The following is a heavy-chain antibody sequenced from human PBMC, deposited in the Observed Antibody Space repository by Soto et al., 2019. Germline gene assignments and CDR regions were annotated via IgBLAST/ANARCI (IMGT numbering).Heavy chain of an antibody. J-gene: IGHJ5*02. V-gene: IGHV3-48*02. Sequence: EVQLVESGGGLVQPGGSLRLSCAASGFTFSSSSMNWVRQAPGKGLEWVSFITDSSSTIYYADSVEGRFTVSRDNAKNSLYLQMNSLRDEDTAVYYCARGGYSHGYDWFDPWGQGTLVTVSS. CDR2: ITDSSSTI. D-gene: IGHD5-18*01. CDR3: ARGGYSHGYDWFDP. CDR1: GFTFSSSS.